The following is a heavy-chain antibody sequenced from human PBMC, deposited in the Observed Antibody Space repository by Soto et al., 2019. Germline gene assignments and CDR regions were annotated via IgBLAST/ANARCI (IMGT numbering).Heavy chain of an antibody. V-gene: IGHV4-59*01. CDR3: ASTVDTAMVFTPYYYGMDV. D-gene: IGHD5-18*01. CDR1: DGCSISYY. CDR2: IYYSGST. Sequence: SVTCTVGDGCSISYYWIWIRKPPGKGLEWIGYIYYSGSTNYNPSLKSRVTISVDTSKNQFSLKLSSVTAADTAVYYCASTVDTAMVFTPYYYGMDVWGQGTTVTVSS. J-gene: IGHJ6*02.